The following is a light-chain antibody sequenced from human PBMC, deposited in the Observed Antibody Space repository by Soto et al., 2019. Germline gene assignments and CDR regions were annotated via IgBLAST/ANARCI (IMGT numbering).Light chain of an antibody. J-gene: IGKJ4*01. CDR3: QKYNSAPRLT. CDR1: QGISND. CDR2: AAS. Sequence: DIPMTQSPSSLSASVGDRVTITCRASQGISNDLAWYQQKPGKVPKLLIYAASTLQSGVPSRFSGSGSGTDFTLTISSLQPEDVATYYCQKYNSAPRLTVGGGTKVEIK. V-gene: IGKV1-27*01.